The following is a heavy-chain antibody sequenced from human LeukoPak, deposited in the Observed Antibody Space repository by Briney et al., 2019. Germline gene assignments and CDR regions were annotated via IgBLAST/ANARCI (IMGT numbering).Heavy chain of an antibody. CDR2: IYYSGST. CDR3: AREMGHTAMVTPFDY. V-gene: IGHV4-59*12. CDR1: GGSISSYY. J-gene: IGHJ4*02. Sequence: SETLSLTCTVAGGSISSYYWSWIRQPPGKGLEWIGYIYYSGSTNYNPSLKSRVTISVDTSKNQFSLKLSSVTAADTAVYYCAREMGHTAMVTPFDYWGQGTLVTVSS. D-gene: IGHD5-18*01.